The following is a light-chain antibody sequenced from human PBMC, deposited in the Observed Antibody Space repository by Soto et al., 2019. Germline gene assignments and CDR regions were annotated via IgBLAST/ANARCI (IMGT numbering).Light chain of an antibody. Sequence: DIQMTQSPSSLSASVEDRVIITCRASQSISNHLNWYQQKPGKAPKLLIFAASSLQSGVPSRFSGSRSGPDFTLTISSLQPEDFATYYCLQHNSYPLTFGGGTKVEIK. CDR3: LQHNSYPLT. J-gene: IGKJ4*01. CDR2: AAS. CDR1: QSISNH. V-gene: IGKV1-39*01.